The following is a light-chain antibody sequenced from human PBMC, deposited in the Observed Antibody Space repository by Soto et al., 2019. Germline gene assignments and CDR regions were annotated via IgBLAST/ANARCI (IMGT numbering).Light chain of an antibody. CDR1: QSVSASY. CDR2: GAS. Sequence: EIVLTQSPGTLSLSPGERATLSCRASQSVSASYFAWYQHKPGQAPRLLIYGASSRATGIPDRFSGSGSGTDFTLTISRLEPEDVAVYYCQQYGLSPYTFGQGTKLEI. V-gene: IGKV3-20*01. CDR3: QQYGLSPYT. J-gene: IGKJ2*01.